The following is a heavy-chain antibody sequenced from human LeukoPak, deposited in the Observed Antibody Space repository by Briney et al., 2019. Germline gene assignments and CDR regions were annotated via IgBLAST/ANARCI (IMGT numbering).Heavy chain of an antibody. Sequence: PGRSLRLSCAASGFVFSTYAMSWVRQAPGKGLEWVSSVSDSGGSTYNGESVKGRFTISRDNSKNTLYLQMNSLRAEDTAVYYCAKERSGSYMFPFDYWGQGTLVTVSS. V-gene: IGHV3-23*01. CDR1: GFVFSTYA. CDR3: AKERSGSYMFPFDY. CDR2: VSDSGGST. D-gene: IGHD3-10*01. J-gene: IGHJ4*02.